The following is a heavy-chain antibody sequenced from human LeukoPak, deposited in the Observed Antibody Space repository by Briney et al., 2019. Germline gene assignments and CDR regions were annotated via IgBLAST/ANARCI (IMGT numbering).Heavy chain of an antibody. V-gene: IGHV3-64*01. Sequence: GSLRLSCAASGFTFISYAMHCVRQAPGQGREYVSAISSNGGSTYYANSVKVRFTVSRDNSKNTLYLQMGSLRAEDMTVYYCARELPVDTAMVGFDYWGQGTLVTVSS. D-gene: IGHD5-18*01. CDR3: ARELPVDTAMVGFDY. CDR2: ISSNGGST. CDR1: GFTFISYA. J-gene: IGHJ4*02.